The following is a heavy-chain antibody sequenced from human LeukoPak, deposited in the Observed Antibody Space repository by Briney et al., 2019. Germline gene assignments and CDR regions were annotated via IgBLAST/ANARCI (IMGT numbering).Heavy chain of an antibody. Sequence: VASVKVSCKASGYTFTGYYMHWVRQAPGQGLEWMGWINSNSGGTNYAQKFQGRVTMTRDTSISTAYMELSRLRSDDTAVYYCARSDWNFVIQSDIWAQGTMVTVSS. V-gene: IGHV1-2*02. CDR3: ARSDWNFVIQSDI. J-gene: IGHJ3*02. CDR1: GYTFTGYY. D-gene: IGHD1-7*01. CDR2: INSNSGGT.